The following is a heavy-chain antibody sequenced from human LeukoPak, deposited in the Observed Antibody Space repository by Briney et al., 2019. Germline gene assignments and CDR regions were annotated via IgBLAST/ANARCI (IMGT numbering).Heavy chain of an antibody. V-gene: IGHV4-61*02. CDR1: GGSISSGGYY. Sequence: SSETLSLTCTVSGGSISSGGYYWSWIRQPAGKGLEWIGRIYTSGSTNYNPSLKSRVTMSVDTSKNQFSLKLSSVTAADTAVYYCARDGFKGLMDVWGKGTTVTVSS. J-gene: IGHJ6*03. CDR3: ARDGFKGLMDV. D-gene: IGHD3-10*01. CDR2: IYTSGST.